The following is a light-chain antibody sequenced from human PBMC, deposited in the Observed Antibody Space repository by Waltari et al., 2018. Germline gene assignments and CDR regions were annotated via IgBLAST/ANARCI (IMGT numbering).Light chain of an antibody. CDR3: QQSYSTPYT. CDR2: AAS. J-gene: IGKJ2*01. V-gene: IGKV1-39*01. CDR1: QSISSY. Sequence: DIQMTQSPSSLSASVGDRVTMTCRASQSISSYLNWYQQKPGKAPKLLIYAASSLQSGVPSRFSGSGFTRTISSLQPEDFATYYCQQSYSTPYTFGQGTKLEIK.